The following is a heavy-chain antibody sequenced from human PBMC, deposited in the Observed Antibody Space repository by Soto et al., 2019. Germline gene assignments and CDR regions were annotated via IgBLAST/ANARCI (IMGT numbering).Heavy chain of an antibody. D-gene: IGHD1-1*01. J-gene: IGHJ3*02. CDR3: AKATATSGGAFEI. CDR2: ILVGGST. V-gene: IGHV3-23*01. CDR1: GFICSSYD. Sequence: GGSLRLSCAVSGFICSSYDMSWVRQAPEKGLEWVSTILVGGSTHYEDAVKGRFTISRDTSKNTVYLQMNSLTAGDTAVYYCAKATATSGGAFEIYGQGTMVTVSS.